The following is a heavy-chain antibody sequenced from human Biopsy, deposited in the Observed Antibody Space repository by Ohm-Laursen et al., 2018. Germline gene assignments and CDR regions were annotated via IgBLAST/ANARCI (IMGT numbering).Heavy chain of an antibody. CDR1: GYTLTELS. Sequence: ASVKVSCKVSGYTLTELSMHWVRQAPGNGLEWMGGFAPENGKTVYAQNFQARVSMTEDTSTDTAYMELRSLRSEDTAVYYCAADINVWNVNYWGQGTQVTVSS. CDR2: FAPENGKT. V-gene: IGHV1-24*01. J-gene: IGHJ4*02. D-gene: IGHD1-1*01. CDR3: AADINVWNVNY.